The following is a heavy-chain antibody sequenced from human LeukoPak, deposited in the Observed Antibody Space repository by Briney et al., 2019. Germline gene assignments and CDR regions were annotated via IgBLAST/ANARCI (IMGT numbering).Heavy chain of an antibody. CDR2: IIPIFGTA. CDR1: GYTSTSYA. Sequence: GASVKVSCKASGYTSTSYAISWVRQAPGQGLEWMGGIIPIFGTANYAQKFQGRVTITTDESTSTAYMELSSLRSEDTAVYYCARGRSGYDTFFDYWGQGTLVTVSS. D-gene: IGHD5-12*01. J-gene: IGHJ4*02. CDR3: ARGRSGYDTFFDY. V-gene: IGHV1-69*05.